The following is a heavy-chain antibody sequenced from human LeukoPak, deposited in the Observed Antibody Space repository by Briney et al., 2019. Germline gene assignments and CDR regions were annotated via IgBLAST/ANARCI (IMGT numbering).Heavy chain of an antibody. D-gene: IGHD6-13*01. CDR2: IWYDGSNK. CDR3: ARGGYSSSWYHFDY. CDR1: GFTFRSHA. Sequence: PGGSLRLSCATSGFTFRSHAMHWVRQSPGKGLEWVAQIWYDGSNKYYADSVKGRFSVSRDNSKNTLYLQMNSLRAEDTAVYYCARGGYSSSWYHFDYWGQGTLVTVSS. J-gene: IGHJ4*02. V-gene: IGHV3-33*01.